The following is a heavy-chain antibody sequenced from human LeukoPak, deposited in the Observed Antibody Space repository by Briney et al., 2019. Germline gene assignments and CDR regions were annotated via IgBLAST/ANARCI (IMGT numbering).Heavy chain of an antibody. CDR3: ARAGLLNWEKGVFY. CDR1: GYTFTGYY. V-gene: IGHV1-2*02. CDR2: INPNSGGT. D-gene: IGHD1-26*01. J-gene: IGHJ4*02. Sequence: ASVKVSCKASGYTFTGYYMHWVRQAPGQGLEWMGWINPNSGGTNYAQKFQDRVTMSRDMSTNTVYMELSRLRSEDTAMYYCARAGLLNWEKGVFYWGQGTLVTVSS.